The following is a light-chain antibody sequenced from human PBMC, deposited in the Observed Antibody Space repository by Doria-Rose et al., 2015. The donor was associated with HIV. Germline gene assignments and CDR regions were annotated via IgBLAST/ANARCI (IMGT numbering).Light chain of an antibody. CDR1: SSDIGGYNY. CDR3: SSYTSNNTPVV. V-gene: IGLV2-14*01. Sequence: QSVLTQPASVSGSPGQSITISCTGTSSDIGGYNYVSRYQQHPGKAPKLMIYDVSKRPSGVSNRFSGSKSGNTASLTISGRQAEDEADYYCSSYTSNNTPVVFGGGTNLTVL. CDR2: DVS. J-gene: IGLJ2*01.